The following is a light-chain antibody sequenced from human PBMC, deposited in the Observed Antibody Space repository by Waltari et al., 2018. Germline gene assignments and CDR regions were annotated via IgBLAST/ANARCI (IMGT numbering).Light chain of an antibody. CDR2: RDI. J-gene: IGLJ2*01. CDR1: NIGGKN. Sequence: SYEVTQPLSVSVALGQTARITCEGNNIGGKNVHWYQQKAGQAPVQVLYRDINRPSGIPGRFSGSNSGNTATLTISRAQAEDEAEYFCQAWDTFTHVVFGGGTKLTVL. V-gene: IGLV3-9*01. CDR3: QAWDTFTHVV.